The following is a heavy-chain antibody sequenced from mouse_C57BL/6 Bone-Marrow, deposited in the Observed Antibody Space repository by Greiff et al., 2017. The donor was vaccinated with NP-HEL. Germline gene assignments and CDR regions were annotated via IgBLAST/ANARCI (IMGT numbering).Heavy chain of an antibody. Sequence: VQLQQSGPELVKPGASVKISCKASGYAFSSSWMNWVKQRPGKGLEWIGRIYPGDGDTNYNGKLKGKATLTADKSSSTAYMQLSSLTSEDSAVYCCVGYYGPFAYWGQGTLVTVSA. J-gene: IGHJ3*01. CDR1: GYAFSSSW. V-gene: IGHV1-82*01. CDR2: IYPGDGDT. D-gene: IGHD1-2*01. CDR3: VGYYGPFAY.